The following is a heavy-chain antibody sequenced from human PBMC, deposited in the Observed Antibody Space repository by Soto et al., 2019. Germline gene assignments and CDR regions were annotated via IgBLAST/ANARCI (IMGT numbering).Heavy chain of an antibody. CDR3: AKGRRARSWELFSWFDP. D-gene: IGHD1-26*01. Sequence: GSLRLSCAASGFTFSSYNMYWVRQAPGKGLEWVSFIRSSGTTIYYADSVKGRFTISRDNSKNTLYLQMNSLRAEDTAVYYCAKGRRARSWELFSWFDPWGQGTLVTVSS. J-gene: IGHJ5*02. V-gene: IGHV3-48*01. CDR1: GFTFSSYN. CDR2: IRSSGTTI.